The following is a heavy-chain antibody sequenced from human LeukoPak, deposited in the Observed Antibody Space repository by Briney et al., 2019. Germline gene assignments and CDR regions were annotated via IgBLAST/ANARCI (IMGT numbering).Heavy chain of an antibody. CDR3: ARDPVSLWFGELFN. Sequence: QSGGSLRLSCAASGFTFSNHWMHWVRQAPGKGLVWVSRINTDGSSTNYADSVKGRFTISRDNAKNTLYLQMNSLRAEDTAVYYCARDPVSLWFGELFNWGQGTLVTVSS. J-gene: IGHJ4*02. D-gene: IGHD3-10*01. CDR2: INTDGSST. V-gene: IGHV3-74*01. CDR1: GFTFSNHW.